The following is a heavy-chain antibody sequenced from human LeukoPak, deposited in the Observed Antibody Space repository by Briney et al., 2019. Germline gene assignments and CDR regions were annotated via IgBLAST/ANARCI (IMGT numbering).Heavy chain of an antibody. CDR3: ARSIIGPRYFDP. CDR1: SGSFSGYY. D-gene: IGHD3-16*01. V-gene: IGHV4-34*01. J-gene: IGHJ2*01. CDR2: INHRGST. Sequence: SETLSLTCAAYSGSFSGYYWNWVRQPPGKGLEWIGKINHRGSTTYNPSLQSRVTISADTSKNQFSLRLSSVTAADTAVYYCARSIIGPRYFDPWDRGSLVTVSS.